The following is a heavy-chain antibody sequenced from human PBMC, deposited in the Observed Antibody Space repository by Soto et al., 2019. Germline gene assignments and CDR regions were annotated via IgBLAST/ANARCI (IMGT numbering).Heavy chain of an antibody. J-gene: IGHJ4*02. CDR1: GFTFSSYA. D-gene: IGHD3-3*01. CDR3: ARNVLRFLEWFSDY. V-gene: IGHV3-30-3*01. Sequence: QVQLVESGGGVVQPGRSPRLSYAASGFTFSSYAMHWVRQAPGKGLEWVAVISYDGSNKYYADSVKGRFTISRDNSKNTLYLQMNSLRAEDTAVYYCARNVLRFLEWFSDYWGQGTLVTVSS. CDR2: ISYDGSNK.